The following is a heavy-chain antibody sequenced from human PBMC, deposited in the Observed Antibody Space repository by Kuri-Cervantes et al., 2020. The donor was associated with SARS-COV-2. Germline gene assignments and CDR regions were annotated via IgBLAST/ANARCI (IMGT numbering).Heavy chain of an antibody. V-gene: IGHV4-39*01. Sequence: SETLSLTCTVSGGSISSSSYYWGWIRQPPGKGLEWIGSIYYSGSTYYNPSLKSRVTIFVDTSKNQFSLKLSSVTAADTAVYYCARTSGYYSDYFDYWGQGTLVTVSS. CDR1: GGSISSSSYY. D-gene: IGHD3-22*01. CDR2: IYYSGST. J-gene: IGHJ4*02. CDR3: ARTSGYYSDYFDY.